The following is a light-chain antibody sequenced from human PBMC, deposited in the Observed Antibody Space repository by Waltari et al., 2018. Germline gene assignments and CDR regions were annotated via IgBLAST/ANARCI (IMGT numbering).Light chain of an antibody. CDR2: DSS. CDR3: QQYNSYSA. V-gene: IGKV1-5*01. CDR1: QSISSW. J-gene: IGKJ1*01. Sequence: DIQMTQSPSTLSASVGDRVTITCRASQSISSWLAWYQQKPGKAPKLLIYDSSGLESGVPSRFIGSGSGTEFTLTISSLQPDDFATYYCQQYNSYSAFGQGTKVEIK.